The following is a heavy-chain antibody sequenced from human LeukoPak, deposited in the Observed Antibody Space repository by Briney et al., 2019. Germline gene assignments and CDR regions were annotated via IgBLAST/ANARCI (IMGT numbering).Heavy chain of an antibody. J-gene: IGHJ4*02. CDR1: GDSVSISIAA. Sequence: SQTLSLTCAISGDSVSISIAAWNWIRQSPWGGLEWLGRTYCRSKWFNDYAPSVKSRITINPDTSKNQFSLQLNSVTPEDTAVYYCARGGSSVVTYFDYWGQGTLVTVSS. D-gene: IGHD4-23*01. CDR3: ARGGSSVVTYFDY. V-gene: IGHV6-1*01. CDR2: TYCRSKWFN.